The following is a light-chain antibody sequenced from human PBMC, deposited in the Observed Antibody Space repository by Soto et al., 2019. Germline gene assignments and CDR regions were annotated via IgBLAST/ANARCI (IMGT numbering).Light chain of an antibody. J-gene: IGKJ4*01. Sequence: EIVMTQSPATLSVSPGERAILSCRDSKIVSTNLAWYQQKPLQAPRLLIYGASTRATGIPARFSASGSGAQFTLSISSLHSADFEIYYWQQYNNWPPLTVGGGTKVESK. CDR2: GAS. CDR1: KIVSTN. CDR3: QQYNNWPPLT. V-gene: IGKV3-15*01.